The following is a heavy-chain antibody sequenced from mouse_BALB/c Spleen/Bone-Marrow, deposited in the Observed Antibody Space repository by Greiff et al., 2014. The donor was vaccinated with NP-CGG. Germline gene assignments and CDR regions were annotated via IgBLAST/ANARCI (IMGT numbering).Heavy chain of an antibody. D-gene: IGHD2-14*01. V-gene: IGHV5-6-4*01. CDR1: GFTFSSYT. CDR2: ISSGGSYT. CDR3: TRSYYRYDEEAWFAY. J-gene: IGHJ3*01. Sequence: EVQRVESGGGLVKPGGSLKLSCAASGFTFSSYTMSWVRQTPEKRLEWVATISSGGSYTYYPDSVKGRFTISRDNAKNTLYLQMSSLESEDTAMYYCTRSYYRYDEEAWFAYWGQGTLVTVSA.